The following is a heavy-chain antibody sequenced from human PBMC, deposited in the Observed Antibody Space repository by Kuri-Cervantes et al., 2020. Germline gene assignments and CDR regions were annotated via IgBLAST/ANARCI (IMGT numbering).Heavy chain of an antibody. CDR3: ARVADDSSGWYIGAGGFDP. CDR2: IGGSGSST. CDR1: GFTSSDYV. Sequence: GGSLRLSCAASGFTSSDYVMSWVRQAPGQGLKWVSRIGGSGSSTYYADSVKGRFTISRDNSKNTLYLQMNSLRAEDTAVYYCARVADDSSGWYIGAGGFDPWGQGTLVTVSS. D-gene: IGHD6-19*01. J-gene: IGHJ5*02. V-gene: IGHV3-23*01.